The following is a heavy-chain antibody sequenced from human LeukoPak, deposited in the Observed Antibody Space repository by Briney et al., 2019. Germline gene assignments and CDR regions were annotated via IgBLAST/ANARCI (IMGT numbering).Heavy chain of an antibody. Sequence: ASVKVSCKASGYTFTSYYMHWVRQAPGQGLEWMGIINPGGSTSYAQKFQGRVTMTRDTSTSTVYMELSSLRSEDTAVYYCARATVTTDAFDIWGQGTMVTVSS. V-gene: IGHV1-46*01. CDR3: ARATVTTDAFDI. CDR2: INPGGST. J-gene: IGHJ3*02. D-gene: IGHD4-17*01. CDR1: GYTFTSYY.